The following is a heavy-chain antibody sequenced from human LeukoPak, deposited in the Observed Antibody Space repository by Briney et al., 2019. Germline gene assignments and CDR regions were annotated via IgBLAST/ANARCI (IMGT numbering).Heavy chain of an antibody. CDR1: GYTFTSYG. J-gene: IGHJ4*02. CDR3: ARSCSGTSCLRDSNLDY. Sequence: ASVKVSCKASGYTFTSYGISWVRQAPGQGLEWMGWISAYNGNTNYAQKLQGRVTMTTDTFTSTAYMELRSLRSDDTAVYYCARSCSGTSCLRDSNLDYWGQGSLVTVSS. CDR2: ISAYNGNT. V-gene: IGHV1-18*01. D-gene: IGHD2-2*01.